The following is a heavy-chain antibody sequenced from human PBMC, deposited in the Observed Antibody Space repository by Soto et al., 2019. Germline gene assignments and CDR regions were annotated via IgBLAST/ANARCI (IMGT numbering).Heavy chain of an antibody. CDR2: ISSSSSYI. V-gene: IGHV3-21*01. CDR3: ARDPIYCSGGSCYSREPWFEP. Sequence: VGSLRLSCASSVFTFSSYSMNCVRHSPGKWLEWVSSISSSSSYIYYADSVKGRFTISRDSAKNSLYLQMNSLRAEDTAVYYCARDPIYCSGGSCYSREPWFEPWGQGTLVTVSS. J-gene: IGHJ5*02. CDR1: VFTFSSYS. D-gene: IGHD2-15*01.